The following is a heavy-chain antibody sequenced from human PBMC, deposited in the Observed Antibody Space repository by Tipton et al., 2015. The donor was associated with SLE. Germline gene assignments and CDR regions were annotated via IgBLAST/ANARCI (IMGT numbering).Heavy chain of an antibody. CDR1: GGSISGSNYY. J-gene: IGHJ3*01. CDR2: ITNNGNT. D-gene: IGHD5-24*01. Sequence: TLSLTCTVSGGSISGSNYYWDWIRQPPGKGPEWIGRITNNGNTYYIPSLQSRVTMSVDTSKNHFSLNLTSVTAADTAVYYCVTSLGRWLQLSAFDFWGQGTIVTVSS. V-gene: IGHV4-39*02. CDR3: VTSLGRWLQLSAFDF.